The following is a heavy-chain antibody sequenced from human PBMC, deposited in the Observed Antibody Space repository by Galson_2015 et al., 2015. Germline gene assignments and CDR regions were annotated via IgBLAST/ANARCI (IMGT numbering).Heavy chain of an antibody. V-gene: IGHV3-23*01. CDR3: AKESENYYGFFQH. CDR1: GFTFSSYA. CDR2: MSGGGGSA. J-gene: IGHJ1*01. Sequence: SLRLSCAASGFTFSSYAMSWVRQVPGKGLEWVSSMSGGGGSAHYTDSVKGRFTISGDNSKDTLYLQMNSLRAEDTAVYYCAKESENYYGFFQHWGQGTLVTVSS. D-gene: IGHD1-26*01.